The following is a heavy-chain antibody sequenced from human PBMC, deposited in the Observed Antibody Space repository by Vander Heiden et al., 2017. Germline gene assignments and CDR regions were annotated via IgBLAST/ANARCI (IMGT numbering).Heavy chain of an antibody. V-gene: IGHV3-23*01. CDR3: AKGSGSSDY. J-gene: IGHJ4*02. D-gene: IGHD1-26*01. CDR2: ISGSGGST. CDR1: GFTFSSYA. Sequence: EVQLLESGGGLVQPGGSLRLSCAASGFTFSSYAMSWVRQAPGKGLEWVSAISGSGGSTDYADSVKGRFTISRDNSKNTMYLKMKSLRAEDTAVDDCAKGSGSSDYWGQGTLVTVSS.